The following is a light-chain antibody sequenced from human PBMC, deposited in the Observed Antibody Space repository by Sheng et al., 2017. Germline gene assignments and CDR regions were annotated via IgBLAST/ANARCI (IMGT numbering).Light chain of an antibody. CDR1: SGSVSTSHY. CDR2: ATN. Sequence: QTVVTQDPSFSVSPGGTVTLTCGLSSGSVSTSHYPSWYHQTPGQAPRTLIYATNTRSSGVPDRFSGSILGNKAALIITGAQADDESDYYCLLNMGGGIWVFGGGTKLTVL. J-gene: IGLJ3*02. CDR3: LLNMGGGIWV. V-gene: IGLV8-61*01.